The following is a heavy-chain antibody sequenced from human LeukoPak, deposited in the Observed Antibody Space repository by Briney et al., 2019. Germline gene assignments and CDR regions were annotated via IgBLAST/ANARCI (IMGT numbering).Heavy chain of an antibody. CDR1: GFTFSNYA. CDR3: AKANHYDFWSGYTYYFDY. V-gene: IGHV3-23*01. CDR2: ISGSGGST. J-gene: IGHJ4*02. Sequence: GGSLRLSCAASGFTFSNYAMHWVRQAPGKGLEWVSAISGSGGSTYYADSVKGRFAISRDNSKNTLYLQMNSLRAEDTAVYYCAKANHYDFWSGYTYYFDYWGQGTLVTVSS. D-gene: IGHD3-3*01.